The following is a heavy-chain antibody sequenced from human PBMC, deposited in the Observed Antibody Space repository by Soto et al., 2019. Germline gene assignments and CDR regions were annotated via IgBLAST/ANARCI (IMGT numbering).Heavy chain of an antibody. J-gene: IGHJ4*02. CDR2: FSGSGGST. CDR3: ACSRYYDSSGPFYFDY. Sequence: WGSLRLSCAASGFTFSSYAMSWVRQAPGKGLEWVSGFSGSGGSTYYTDSVKGRFTISRDNSKNTLYLQMNSLRAEDTAVYYCACSRYYDSSGPFYFDYWGQGTLVTVSS. D-gene: IGHD3-22*01. V-gene: IGHV3-23*01. CDR1: GFTFSSYA.